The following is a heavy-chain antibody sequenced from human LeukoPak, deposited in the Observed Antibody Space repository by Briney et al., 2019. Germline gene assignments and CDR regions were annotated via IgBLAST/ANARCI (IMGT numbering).Heavy chain of an antibody. D-gene: IGHD3-9*01. CDR1: GFSLSTSGVG. V-gene: IGHV2-5*01. J-gene: IGHJ4*02. CDR2: IYWNDDK. Sequence: SGPTLVNPTQTLTLTCTFSGFSLSTSGVGVGWIRQPPGKALEWPALIYWNDDKRYSPSLKSRLTITKDTSKNQVVLTMTNMDPVDTATYYCALTNPLMSYDILTGSAFDYWGQGTLVTVSS. CDR3: ALTNPLMSYDILTGSAFDY.